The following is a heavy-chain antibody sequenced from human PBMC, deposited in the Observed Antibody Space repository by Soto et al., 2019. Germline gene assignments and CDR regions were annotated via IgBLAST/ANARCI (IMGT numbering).Heavy chain of an antibody. CDR3: SRDDSDWFFN. J-gene: IGHJ4*02. V-gene: IGHV3-7*03. Sequence: GGSLRLSCAASGFTFSTYWMSWVRQAPGKGLERVAGIKVDGSAKFYADSVWGRYSISRDNSKNLQMNSLESEDTAVYYCSRDDSDWFFNWGRGTLVTVSS. CDR2: IKVDGSAK. CDR1: GFTFSTYW. D-gene: IGHD3-9*01.